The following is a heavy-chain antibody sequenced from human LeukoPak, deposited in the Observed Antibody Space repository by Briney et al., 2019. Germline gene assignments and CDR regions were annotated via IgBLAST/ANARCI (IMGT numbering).Heavy chain of an antibody. J-gene: IGHJ6*04. CDR1: GYTFTGYY. CDR3: ARVKGRTYGMDV. CDR2: INPNSGGT. Sequence: GASVKVSCKASGYTFTGYYMHWVRQAPGQGLEGMGWINPNSGGTNYAQKFQGWVTMTRDTSISTAYMELSRLRSDDTAVYYCARVKGRTYGMDVWGKGTTVTVSS. D-gene: IGHD3-10*01. V-gene: IGHV1-2*04.